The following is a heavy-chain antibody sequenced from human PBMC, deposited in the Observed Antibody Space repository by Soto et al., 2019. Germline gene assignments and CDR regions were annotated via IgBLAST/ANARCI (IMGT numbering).Heavy chain of an antibody. CDR2: ISSSSSYI. V-gene: IGHV3-21*01. CDR3: AREAAQAYCSSTSCRSAAFDI. J-gene: IGHJ3*02. CDR1: GFTFSSYS. Sequence: EVQLVESGGGLVKPGGSLRLSCAASGFTFSSYSMNWVRQAPGKGLEWVSSISSSSSYIYYADSVKGRFTISRDNAKNSLYLQMNSLRAEYTAVYYCAREAAQAYCSSTSCRSAAFDIWGQGTMVTVSS. D-gene: IGHD2-2*01.